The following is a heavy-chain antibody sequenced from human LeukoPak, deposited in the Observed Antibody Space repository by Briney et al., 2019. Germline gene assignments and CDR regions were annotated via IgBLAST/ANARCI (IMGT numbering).Heavy chain of an antibody. CDR1: GFSFSSYW. J-gene: IGHJ4*02. CDR2: ISSDASII. V-gene: IGHV3-74*01. Sequence: PGGSLRLSCAASGFSFSSYWMHWVRQAPGKGLVWVSRISSDASIINYADSVKGRFTVSRDNAKNTLYLQMNSLRVEDTAVYYCARPAVAGLRAGGYDYWGQGTLVTVSS. D-gene: IGHD6-19*01. CDR3: ARPAVAGLRAGGYDY.